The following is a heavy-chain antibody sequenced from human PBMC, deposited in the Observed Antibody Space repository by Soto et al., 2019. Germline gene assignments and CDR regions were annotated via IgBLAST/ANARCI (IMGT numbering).Heavy chain of an antibody. CDR2: IKQDGSEK. D-gene: IGHD3-10*01. CDR3: ARTPTMGSGSTYYYYYYGMDV. V-gene: IGHV3-7*05. CDR1: GFTFSSYG. J-gene: IGHJ6*02. Sequence: GGSLRLSCAASGFTFSSYGMSWVRQAPGKGLEWVANIKQDGSEKYYVDSVKGRFTISRDNAKNSLYLQMDSLRAEDTAVYYCARTPTMGSGSTYYYYYYGMDVWGQGTTVTVSS.